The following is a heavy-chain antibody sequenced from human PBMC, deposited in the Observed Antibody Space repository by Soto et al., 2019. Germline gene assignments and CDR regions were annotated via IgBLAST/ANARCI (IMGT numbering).Heavy chain of an antibody. Sequence: QVQLVQSGAEVKKPGSSVKVSCKASGGTFSSYAISWVRQAPGQGLEWMGGIIPIFGTANYAQKFQGRVTVTADESTSTAYMELSSLGSEDTAVYYCARETEDTAMVETQCYGMDVWGQGTTVTVSS. CDR3: ARETEDTAMVETQCYGMDV. D-gene: IGHD5-18*01. V-gene: IGHV1-69*12. CDR2: IIPIFGTA. J-gene: IGHJ6*02. CDR1: GGTFSSYA.